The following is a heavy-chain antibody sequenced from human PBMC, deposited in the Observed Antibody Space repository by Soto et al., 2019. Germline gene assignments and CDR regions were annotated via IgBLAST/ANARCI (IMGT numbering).Heavy chain of an antibody. CDR2: IYYSGST. CDR1: GGSISSYY. D-gene: IGHD3-3*01. Sequence: SETLSLTCTVSGGSISSYYWSWIRQPPGKGLEWIGYIYYSGSTNYNPSLKSRVTISVDTSKNQFSLRLSSVTAAETAVYYCARHGGDFGVIINYWGQGTLVTVSS. V-gene: IGHV4-59*08. CDR3: ARHGGDFGVIINY. J-gene: IGHJ4*02.